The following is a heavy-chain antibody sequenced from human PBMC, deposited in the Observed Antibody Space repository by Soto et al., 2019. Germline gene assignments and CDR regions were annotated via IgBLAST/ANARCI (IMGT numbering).Heavy chain of an antibody. CDR3: ARDSYDIVTRPNWYDP. J-gene: IGHJ5*02. V-gene: IGHV1-69*04. D-gene: IGHD3-9*01. CDR2: IIPILGIA. Sequence: GASVKVSCKASGGTFSSYTISWVRQAPGQGLEWMGRIIPILGIANYAQKFQGRVTITADKSTSTAYMELSSLRSEDTAVYYCARDSYDIVTRPNWYDPWSQRSLVTVSS. CDR1: GGTFSSYT.